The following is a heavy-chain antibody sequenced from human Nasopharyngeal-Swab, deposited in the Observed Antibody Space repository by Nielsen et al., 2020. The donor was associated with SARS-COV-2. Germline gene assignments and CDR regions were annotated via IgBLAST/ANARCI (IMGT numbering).Heavy chain of an antibody. CDR3: ATGQQWLVQWFDP. J-gene: IGHJ5*02. CDR2: FNPEDGET. CDR1: GYTLTELS. D-gene: IGHD6-19*01. Sequence: ASVKVSCKVSGYTLTELSMHWVRQAPGKGLEWMGGFNPEDGETIYAQKFQGRVTMTEDTSTDTAYMELSSLRSEDTAVYYCATGQQWLVQWFDPWGQGTLVTVSS. V-gene: IGHV1-24*01.